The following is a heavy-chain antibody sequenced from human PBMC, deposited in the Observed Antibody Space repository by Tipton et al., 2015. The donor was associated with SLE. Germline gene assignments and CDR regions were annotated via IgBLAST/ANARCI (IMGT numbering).Heavy chain of an antibody. V-gene: IGHV4-34*01. J-gene: IGHJ2*01. Sequence: TLSLTCAVYGGSFSGYYWSWIRQPPGKGLEWIGEINHSGSTNYNPSLKRRVTISVDTSKNQFSLKLSSVTAADTAVYYCARREALFDLWGRGTLVTVSS. CDR2: INHSGST. D-gene: IGHD1-26*01. CDR3: ARREALFDL. CDR1: GGSFSGYY.